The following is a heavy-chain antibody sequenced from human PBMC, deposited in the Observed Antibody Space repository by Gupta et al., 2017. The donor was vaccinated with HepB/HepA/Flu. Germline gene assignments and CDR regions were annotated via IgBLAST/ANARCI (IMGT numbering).Heavy chain of an antibody. Sequence: QVQLQESGPGLVKPSQTLSLTCTVSGGSISSDDYYWNWIRQPPGKGLEWIGYIYYSGSTYYNPSLKSRVTISVDPSKNQFSLKLSSVTAADTAVDYCTRGFSMTPNDSWGQGTLVTVSS. CDR3: TRGFSMTPNDS. V-gene: IGHV4-30-4*01. CDR2: IYYSGST. CDR1: GGSISSDDYY. J-gene: IGHJ4*02.